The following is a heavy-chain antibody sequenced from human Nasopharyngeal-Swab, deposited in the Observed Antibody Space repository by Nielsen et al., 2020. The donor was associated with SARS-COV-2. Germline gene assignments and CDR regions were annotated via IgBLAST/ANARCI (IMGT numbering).Heavy chain of an antibody. V-gene: IGHV3-23*01. CDR1: GFTFSSYA. J-gene: IGHJ6*02. D-gene: IGHD2-2*01. Sequence: GASLKISCAASGFTFSSYAMSWVRQAPGKGLDWVSAISGSGGSTYYADSVKGRFTISSDNSKTTLYLQMNSLRAEDTAVYYCAKDLNSEGYCSSTSCYVLDYYGMDVWGQGTTVIVSS. CDR3: AKDLNSEGYCSSTSCYVLDYYGMDV. CDR2: ISGSGGST.